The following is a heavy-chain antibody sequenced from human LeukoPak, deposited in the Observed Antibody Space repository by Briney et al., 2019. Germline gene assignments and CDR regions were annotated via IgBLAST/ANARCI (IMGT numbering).Heavy chain of an antibody. J-gene: IGHJ3*02. CDR3: ARVGSWGGDDAFDI. CDR1: VLTVTSNY. V-gene: IGHV3-53*01. D-gene: IGHD3-10*01. Sequence: GGSLRLSCAASVLTVTSNYMSWVRHAPGKGLEWVSVIYSGGSTYYADSVKGRFTISRDNSKNTLYLQMNSLRAEDRAVYYCARVGSWGGDDAFDIWGQGTMVTVSS. CDR2: IYSGGST.